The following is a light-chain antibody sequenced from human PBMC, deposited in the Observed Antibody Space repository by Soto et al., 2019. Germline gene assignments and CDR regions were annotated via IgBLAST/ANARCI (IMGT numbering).Light chain of an antibody. CDR3: QQSYITPYT. Sequence: DILMTQSPSSLSASVRDTVTITCRASQSISVHLNWYQQKPGEVPKLLIYAASNLHSGVPSRFSGSGSETDFALTISSLQPEDFATYYCQQSYITPYTFGQGTRLEIK. V-gene: IGKV1-39*01. CDR1: QSISVH. J-gene: IGKJ2*01. CDR2: AAS.